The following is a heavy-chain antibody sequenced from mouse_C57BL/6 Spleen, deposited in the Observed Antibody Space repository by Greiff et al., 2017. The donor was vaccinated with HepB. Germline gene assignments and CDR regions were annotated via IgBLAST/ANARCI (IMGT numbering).Heavy chain of an antibody. CDR2: INPNNGGT. CDR1: GYTFTDYY. J-gene: IGHJ2*01. V-gene: IGHV1-26*01. Sequence: SGYTFTDYYMNWVKQSHGKSLEWIGDINPNNGGTSYNQKFKGKATLTVDKSSSTAYMELRSLTSEDSAVYYCARRRPFDYWGQGTTLTVSS. CDR3: ARRRPFDY.